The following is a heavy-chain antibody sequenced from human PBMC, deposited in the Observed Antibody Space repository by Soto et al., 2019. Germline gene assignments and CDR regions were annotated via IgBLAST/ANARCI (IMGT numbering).Heavy chain of an antibody. CDR3: ARENTAYDILTGYYTVDYFDY. CDR2: INAGNGNT. CDR1: GYTFTSYA. J-gene: IGHJ4*02. Sequence: ASVKVSCKASGYTFTSYAMHWVHQAPGQRLEWMGWINAGNGNTKYSQKFQGRVTITRDTSASTAYMELSSLRSEDTAVYYCARENTAYDILTGYYTVDYFDYWGQGTLVTVSS. V-gene: IGHV1-3*01. D-gene: IGHD3-9*01.